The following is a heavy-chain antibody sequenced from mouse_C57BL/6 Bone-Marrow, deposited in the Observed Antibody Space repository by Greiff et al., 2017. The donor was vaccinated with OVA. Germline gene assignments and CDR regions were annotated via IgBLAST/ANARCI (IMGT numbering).Heavy chain of an antibody. CDR2: ISDGGSST. CDR3: ARERDGDYVDY. V-gene: IGHV5-4*01. J-gene: IGHJ2*01. Sequence: DVMLVESGGGFVKPGGSLNLSCAASGFTFRSYAMSWVRQPPEKRLAWVATISDGGSSTYYPDNVKGRFTISRDNAKNNLYLQMSHLKSEDTAMYYCARERDGDYVDYWGQGTTLTVSS. D-gene: IGHD1-1*02. CDR1: GFTFRSYA.